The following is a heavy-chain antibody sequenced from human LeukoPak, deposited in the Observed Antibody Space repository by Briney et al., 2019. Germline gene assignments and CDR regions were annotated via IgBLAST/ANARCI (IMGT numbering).Heavy chain of an antibody. Sequence: GGSLRLSCAASGFAFSTYWMTWVRQAPGKGLECVANIKEDGSEKYYVDSVKGRFTISRDKAKNSLYLQITSLRADETAVYYCARGDRRFEYWGQGTLVTVSS. D-gene: IGHD2-21*01. V-gene: IGHV3-7*01. J-gene: IGHJ4*02. CDR2: IKEDGSEK. CDR3: ARGDRRFEY. CDR1: GFAFSTYW.